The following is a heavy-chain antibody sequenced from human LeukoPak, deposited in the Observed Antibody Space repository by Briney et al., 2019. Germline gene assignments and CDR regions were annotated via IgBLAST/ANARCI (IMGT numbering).Heavy chain of an antibody. CDR3: AKGLLPVMKYYFYY. V-gene: IGHV3-33*03. D-gene: IGHD2-15*01. Sequence: GGSLRLSCAVSGFTFNSYGMHWVRQAPGKGLEWVAVMWYDGSNKYYADSLRGRSTISRHDSKNTLYLQMNSLRPEDTAMYYCAKGLLPVMKYYFYYWGEGTLVTDSP. J-gene: IGHJ4*02. CDR2: MWYDGSNK. CDR1: GFTFNSYG.